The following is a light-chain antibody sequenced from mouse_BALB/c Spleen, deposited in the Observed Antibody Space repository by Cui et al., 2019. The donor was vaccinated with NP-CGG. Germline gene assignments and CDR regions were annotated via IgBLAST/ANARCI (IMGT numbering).Light chain of an antibody. Sequence: VVLTQESALITSPGETVTLTCRSSTGAVTTTNYANWVQEKPDHLFTGLIGGTNNRAPGVPARFSGSLIGDKAALTITGAQTEDEAIYFCALWYSNHWVFGGGTKLTVL. CDR3: ALWYSNHWV. CDR1: TGAVTTTNY. J-gene: IGLJ1*01. V-gene: IGLV1*01. CDR2: GTN.